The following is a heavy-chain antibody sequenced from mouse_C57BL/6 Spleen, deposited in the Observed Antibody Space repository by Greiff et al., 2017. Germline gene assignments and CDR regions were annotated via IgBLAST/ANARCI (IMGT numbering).Heavy chain of an antibody. D-gene: IGHD1-2*01. CDR3: ASSLLRSFAY. CDR1: GYTFTDYY. J-gene: IGHJ3*01. V-gene: IGHV1-19*01. CDR2: INPYNGGT. Sequence: VQLQQSGPVLVKPGASVKMSCKASGYTFTDYYMNWVKQSHGKSLEWIGVINPYNGGTSYNQKFKGKATLTVDKSSSTAYMGLNSLTSEDSAVYYCASSLLRSFAYWGQGTLVTVSA.